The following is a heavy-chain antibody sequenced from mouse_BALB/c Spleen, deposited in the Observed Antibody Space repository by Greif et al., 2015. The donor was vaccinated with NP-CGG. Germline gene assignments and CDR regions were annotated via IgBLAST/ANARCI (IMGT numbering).Heavy chain of an antibody. D-gene: IGHD2-4*01. CDR1: GYAFSSYW. J-gene: IGHJ4*01. CDR2: IYPGDGDT. CDR3: ARYDFDYYAMGY. Sequence: VQLQQSGAELVRPGSSVKISCKASGYAFSSYWMNWVKQRPGQGLEWTGQIYPGDGDTNYNGKLKGKATLTADKSSSPAYMQLSSLTSEGSSVYFCARYDFDYYAMGYWGQGTSVTVSS. V-gene: IGHV1-80*01.